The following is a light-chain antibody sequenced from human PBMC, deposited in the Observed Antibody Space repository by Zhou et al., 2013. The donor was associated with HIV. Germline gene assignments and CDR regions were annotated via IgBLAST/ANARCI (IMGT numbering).Light chain of an antibody. V-gene: IGKV3-15*01. CDR3: QQYHARPPALT. Sequence: ETVLTQSPGTLSLSPGERATLSCRASQSVSNNFLAWYQQKPGQAPRLLIYGASTRATGIPARFSGSRSGTEFTLTISSMQSEDSAVYYCQQYHARPPALTFGGGSKVEIK. J-gene: IGKJ4*01. CDR1: QSVSNN. CDR2: GAS.